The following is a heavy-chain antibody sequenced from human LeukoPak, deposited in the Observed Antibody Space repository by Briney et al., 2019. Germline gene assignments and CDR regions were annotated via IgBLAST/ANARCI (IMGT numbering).Heavy chain of an antibody. J-gene: IGHJ4*02. CDR2: ISGSGGSTI. CDR3: ASPIMTTVTPTVDY. Sequence: GGSLRLSCAASGFTFSSYAMSWVRQAPGKGLEWVSGISGSGGSTIYYADSVRGRFTISRDNAKNSLYLQMNSLRAEDTAVYYCASPIMTTVTPTVDYWGQGTLVTVSS. D-gene: IGHD4-17*01. V-gene: IGHV3-23*01. CDR1: GFTFSSYA.